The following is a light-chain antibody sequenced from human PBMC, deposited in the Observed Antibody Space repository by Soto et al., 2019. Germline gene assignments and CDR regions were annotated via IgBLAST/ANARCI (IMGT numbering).Light chain of an antibody. CDR3: QQYNNWPFT. J-gene: IGKJ3*01. Sequence: EKGIRQSPATMSVSPGERGTLSCRASQSVSSNLAWYQQKPGQAPRLLIYGASTRATGIPARFSGSGSGTEFTLTISSLQSEDFAVYYCQQYNNWPFTFGPGTKVDIK. V-gene: IGKV3-15*01. CDR2: GAS. CDR1: QSVSSN.